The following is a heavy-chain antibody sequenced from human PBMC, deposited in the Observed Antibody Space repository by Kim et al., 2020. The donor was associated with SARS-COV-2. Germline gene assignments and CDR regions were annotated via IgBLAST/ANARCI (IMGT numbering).Heavy chain of an antibody. J-gene: IGHJ4*02. CDR1: GFTFSSHW. D-gene: IGHD1-1*01. CDR2: INTDVSAP. V-gene: IGHV3-74*01. Sequence: GGSLRLSCAASGFTFSSHWMHWVRQVPGKGLVWVSRINTDVSAPDYADSAKGRFTIPRDNAKNTLHLQMNSLRPEDPAVYYCARAVYNSAPGIEYWGRG. CDR3: ARAVYNSAPGIEY.